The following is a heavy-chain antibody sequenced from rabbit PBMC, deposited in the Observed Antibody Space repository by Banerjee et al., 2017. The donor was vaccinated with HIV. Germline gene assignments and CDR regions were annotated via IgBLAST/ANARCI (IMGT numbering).Heavy chain of an antibody. Sequence: QEQLVESGGGLVTLGGSLKLSCKTSGIDFSTYGITWVRQAPGKGLEWIAYIYPEYGTADYASWVNGRFTISPDNAQNTVFLRMTSLTDADTATYFCARDLAGVIGWNFNLWGQGTLVTVS. J-gene: IGHJ4*01. D-gene: IGHD4-1*01. CDR3: ARDLAGVIGWNFNL. V-gene: IGHV1S47*01. CDR2: IYPEYGTA. CDR1: GIDFSTYG.